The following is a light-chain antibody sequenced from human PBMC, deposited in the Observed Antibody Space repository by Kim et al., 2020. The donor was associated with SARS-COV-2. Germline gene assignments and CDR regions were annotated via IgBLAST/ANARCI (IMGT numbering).Light chain of an antibody. CDR1: QSVSSN. CDR3: QQYNNWPPLT. J-gene: IGKJ4*01. V-gene: IGKV3-15*01. Sequence: EVVMTQSPATLSVSPGERATLSCRASQSVSSNLAWYQQKPGQAPRLLLYGASTRATGIPARFSGSGSGTQFTLTISSLQSEDFAVYYWQQYNNWPPLTFGGGTKLEIK. CDR2: GAS.